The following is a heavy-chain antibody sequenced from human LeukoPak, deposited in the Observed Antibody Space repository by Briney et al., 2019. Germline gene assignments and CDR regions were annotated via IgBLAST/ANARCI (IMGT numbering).Heavy chain of an antibody. CDR1: VAPIRSGGYS. CDR3: ARDIVVVPAATPFNYYYYMDV. CDR2: IYKNGSS. J-gene: IGHJ6*03. Sequence: TLSLTCAVSVAPIRSGGYSGTWIRQPPGKGLAPIGIIYKNGSSFYNPSLKSRVTISLDTSKNQFSLKLSSVTAAGTAVYYCARDIVVVPAATPFNYYYYMDVWGKGTTVTISS. D-gene: IGHD2-2*01. V-gene: IGHV4-30-4*07.